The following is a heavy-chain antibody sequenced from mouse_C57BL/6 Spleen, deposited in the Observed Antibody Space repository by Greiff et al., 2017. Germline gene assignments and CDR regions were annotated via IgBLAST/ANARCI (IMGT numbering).Heavy chain of an antibody. V-gene: IGHV1-85*01. J-gene: IGHJ2*01. Sequence: VQLQQSGPELVKPGASVKLSCKASGYTFTSYDINWVKQRPGQGLEWIGGIYTRDGSTKYDEKFKGKATLTVDTSSSTAYMGLHSLTSEDSAVYFCARGEVQSVPDYWGQGTTLTVSS. CDR1: GYTFTSYD. CDR2: IYTRDGST. CDR3: ARGEVQSVPDY.